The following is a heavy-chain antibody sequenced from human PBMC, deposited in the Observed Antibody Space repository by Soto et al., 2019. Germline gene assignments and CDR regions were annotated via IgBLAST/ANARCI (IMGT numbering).Heavy chain of an antibody. Sequence: QVQLVESGGGVVQPGRSLRLSCAASGFTFSSCGMHWVRQAPGKGLEWVAVISYDGSNKYYADSVKGRFTISRDNSKNTLYLQMNSLRAEDTAVYYCAKVSYAGYSYGYRYGMDVWGQGTTVTVSS. CDR1: GFTFSSCG. CDR3: AKVSYAGYSYGYRYGMDV. V-gene: IGHV3-30*18. CDR2: ISYDGSNK. D-gene: IGHD5-18*01. J-gene: IGHJ6*02.